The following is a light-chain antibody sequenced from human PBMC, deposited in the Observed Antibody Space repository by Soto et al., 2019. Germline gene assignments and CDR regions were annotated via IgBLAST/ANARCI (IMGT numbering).Light chain of an antibody. J-gene: IGLJ2*01. CDR2: SNN. Sequence: QSVLTQTPSASGTPGQRVTISCSGSNSNIRSNPVQWYQQLPGTAPKLLIYSNNQRPSGVPDRFSGSKSGTSASLAISGLQSEDEADYYCATWDDSLNGVLFGGGTKLTVL. CDR1: NSNIRSNP. CDR3: ATWDDSLNGVL. V-gene: IGLV1-44*01.